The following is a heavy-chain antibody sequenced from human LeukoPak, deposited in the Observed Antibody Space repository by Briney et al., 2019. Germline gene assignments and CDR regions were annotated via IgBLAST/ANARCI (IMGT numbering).Heavy chain of an antibody. V-gene: IGHV4-59*01. CDR1: GGSISSYY. CDR3: ARGPYYYDSSGYYH. J-gene: IGHJ5*02. D-gene: IGHD3-22*01. Sequence: SEALSLTCTVSGGSISSYYRSWIRQPPGKGLEWIGCIYYSGSTNYNPSLKSRVTISVDTSKNQFSLKLSSVTAADTAVYYCARGPYYYDSSGYYHWGQGTLVTVSS. CDR2: IYYSGST.